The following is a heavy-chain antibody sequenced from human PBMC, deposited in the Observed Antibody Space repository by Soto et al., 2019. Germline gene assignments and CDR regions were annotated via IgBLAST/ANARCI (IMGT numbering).Heavy chain of an antibody. CDR1: EFTFSTSS. CDR3: ERDGLPDDFRSGGYWFDP. D-gene: IGHD3-3*01. Sequence: PAETLRLSWASSEFTFSTSSYLWCPKAQGEGLECVALITHNGHIEKYADSGKCRFTISRDNTKTTLYMQMDSLRLEDTGVYYCERDGLPDDFRSGGYWFDPWGQGTQVTVSS. V-gene: IGHV3-30-3*01. J-gene: IGHJ5*02. CDR2: ITHNGHIE.